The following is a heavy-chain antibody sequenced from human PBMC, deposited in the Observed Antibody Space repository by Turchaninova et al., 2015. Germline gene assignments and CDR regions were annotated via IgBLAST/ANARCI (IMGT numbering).Heavy chain of an antibody. Sequence: EVQLVQSGAEVKKPGESLKISCKGSGDTISYYWIGWVRQMAGNGLGWMGFIHFSNLEIRYSPSSQGQFPNSAARSISTAYLQGSSLKASDSAMYYCAIGRHGTGYYDPRGQGTLVTVSS. CDR2: IHFSNLEI. D-gene: IGHD3-10*01. J-gene: IGHJ5*02. V-gene: IGHV5-51*01. CDR1: GDTISYYW. CDR3: AIGRHGTGYYDP.